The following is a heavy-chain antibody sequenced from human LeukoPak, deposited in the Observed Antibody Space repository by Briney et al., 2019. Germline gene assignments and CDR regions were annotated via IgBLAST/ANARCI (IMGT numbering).Heavy chain of an antibody. CDR3: ARVEWELPGDY. D-gene: IGHD1-26*01. CDR2: ISWNSGSI. V-gene: IGHV3-9*01. Sequence: PGRSLRLSCAASGFTFDDYAMHWARQAPGKGLEWVSGISWNSGSIGYADSVKGRFTISRDNAKNSLYLQMNSLRAEDTAVYYCARVEWELPGDYWGQGTLVTVSS. J-gene: IGHJ4*02. CDR1: GFTFDDYA.